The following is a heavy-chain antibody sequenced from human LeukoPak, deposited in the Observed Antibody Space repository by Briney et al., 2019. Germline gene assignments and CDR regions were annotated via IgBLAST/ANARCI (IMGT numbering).Heavy chain of an antibody. CDR3: ARDRGYGDYGDFDY. J-gene: IGHJ4*02. V-gene: IGHV1-69*05. CDR1: GGTFSSYA. Sequence: SVKVSCKASGGTFSSYAITWVRQAPGQGLEWMGRIIPIFGTANYAQKFQGRVTITTDESTSTAYMELSSLRSEDTAVYYCARDRGYGDYGDFDYWGQGTLVTVSS. D-gene: IGHD4-17*01. CDR2: IIPIFGTA.